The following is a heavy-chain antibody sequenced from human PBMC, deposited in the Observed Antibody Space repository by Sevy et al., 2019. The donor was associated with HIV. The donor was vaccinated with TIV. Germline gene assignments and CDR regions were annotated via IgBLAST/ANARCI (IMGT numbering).Heavy chain of an antibody. CDR2: ISGSSNYV. J-gene: IGHJ4*02. D-gene: IGHD1-26*01. Sequence: GESLKISCAASGFTFSSFNMNWVRQAPGKGLEWVSSISGSSNYVYYADSVKGRFTISRDNAKNSLYLQMYSLRGEDTAVYYCARGPPDGSYDYFDYWGQGTLVTVSS. V-gene: IGHV3-21*01. CDR1: GFTFSSFN. CDR3: ARGPPDGSYDYFDY.